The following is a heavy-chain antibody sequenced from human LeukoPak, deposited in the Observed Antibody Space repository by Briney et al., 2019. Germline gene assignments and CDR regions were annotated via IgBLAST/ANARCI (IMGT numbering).Heavy chain of an antibody. CDR2: IKQDGSEK. D-gene: IGHD6-13*01. V-gene: IGHV3-7*01. CDR3: ARDYAAGAIDV. Sequence: GGSLRLSCAASGFTFSNYWMTWVRQAPGKGLEWVASIKQDGSEKYYVDSVKGRFTVSRDNAEKSLFLQMNSLRAEDTAVYYCARDYAAGAIDVWGRGTTVTVSS. J-gene: IGHJ6*02. CDR1: GFTFSNYW.